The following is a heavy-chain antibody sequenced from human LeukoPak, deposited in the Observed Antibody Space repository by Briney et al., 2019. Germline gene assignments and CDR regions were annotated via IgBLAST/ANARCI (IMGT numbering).Heavy chain of an antibody. V-gene: IGHV4-34*01. Sequence: SETLSLTCAVYGGSFSGYYWSWIRQPPGKGLEWIGEINHSGSTNYNPSLKSRVTISVDTSKNQFSLKLSSVTAADTAVYYCASDVRGVTATEWGQGTLVTVSS. J-gene: IGHJ4*02. CDR1: GGSFSGYY. CDR2: INHSGST. D-gene: IGHD2-21*02. CDR3: ASDVRGVTATE.